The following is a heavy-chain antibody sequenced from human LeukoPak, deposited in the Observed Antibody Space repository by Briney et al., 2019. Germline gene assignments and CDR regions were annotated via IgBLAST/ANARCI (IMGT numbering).Heavy chain of an antibody. V-gene: IGHV3-23*01. J-gene: IGHJ4*02. Sequence: GGTLRLSCAASEFIFSNYAMRWVRQAPGKGLEWVSAISGSGGSTYYADSVKGRFTISRDNSKNTLYLQMNSLSAEDTAVYYCAKDRRRLPFWGQGTLVIVSA. CDR1: EFIFSNYA. CDR3: AKDRRRLPF. CDR2: ISGSGGST.